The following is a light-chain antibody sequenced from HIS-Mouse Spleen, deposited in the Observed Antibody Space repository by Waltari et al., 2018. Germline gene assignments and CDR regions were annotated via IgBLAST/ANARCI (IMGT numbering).Light chain of an antibody. V-gene: IGKV3-20*01. Sequence: EIVLTQSPGTLSSSPGDRATLSCRASQSVSSSYLAWYQQKPGQAPRLLIYGASSRATGIPDRFSGSGSGTDFTLTISRLEPEDFAVYYCQQHGTFGQGTKLEIK. CDR2: GAS. CDR3: QQHGT. CDR1: QSVSSSY. J-gene: IGKJ2*01.